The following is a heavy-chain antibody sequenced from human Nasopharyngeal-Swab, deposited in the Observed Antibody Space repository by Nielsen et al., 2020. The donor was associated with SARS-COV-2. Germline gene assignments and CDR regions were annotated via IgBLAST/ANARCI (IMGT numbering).Heavy chain of an antibody. CDR1: GFTFSSYG. Sequence: LSLTCAASGFTFSSYGMHWVRQAPGKGLEWVAVIWYDGSNKYYADSVKGRFTISRDNSKNTLYLQMNSLRAEDTAVYYCARDGAELELHKGFDYWGQGTLVTVSS. CDR2: IWYDGSNK. D-gene: IGHD1-7*01. J-gene: IGHJ4*02. CDR3: ARDGAELELHKGFDY. V-gene: IGHV3-33*01.